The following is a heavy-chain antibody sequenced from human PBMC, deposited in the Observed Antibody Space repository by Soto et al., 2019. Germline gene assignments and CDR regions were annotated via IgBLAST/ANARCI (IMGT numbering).Heavy chain of an antibody. D-gene: IGHD1-1*01. CDR3: VRGPYNYNSRYFDY. CDR2: INHSGIT. Sequence: PSETLSLTCTVSGGSFSGYFWTWIRQPPGKRLEWLAEINHSGITNYNPSVESRVSMSVDTSKNQFSLRLYSVTAADTAVYYCVRGPYNYNSRYFDYWGQGTLVTVSS. CDR1: GGSFSGYF. J-gene: IGHJ4*02. V-gene: IGHV4-34*01.